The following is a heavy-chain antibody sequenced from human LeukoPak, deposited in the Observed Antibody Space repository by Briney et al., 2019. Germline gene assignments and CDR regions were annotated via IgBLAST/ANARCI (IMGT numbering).Heavy chain of an antibody. D-gene: IGHD3-10*01. J-gene: IGHJ4*02. Sequence: PSETLSLTCAVYGGSFSGYYWSWIRQPPGKGLEWIGEINHSGSTNYNPSLKSRVTISVDTSKNQFSLKLSSVTAADTAVYYCARRRDITMVRGLYFDYWGQGTLVTVSS. CDR1: GGSFSGYY. V-gene: IGHV4-34*01. CDR3: ARRRDITMVRGLYFDY. CDR2: INHSGST.